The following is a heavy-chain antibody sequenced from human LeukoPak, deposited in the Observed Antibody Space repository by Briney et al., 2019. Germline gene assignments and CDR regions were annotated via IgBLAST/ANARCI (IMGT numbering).Heavy chain of an antibody. J-gene: IGHJ5*02. CDR1: GGSLSSGGYY. D-gene: IGHD6-13*01. Sequence: SETLSLTCTVSGGSLSSGGYYWTWIRQHPGKGLEWIGYIYYSGTTYYNPSLESRVTISVDRSKNQFSLKLSSVTAADTAVYYCARVCIAAAGTRWFDPWGQGTLVTVSS. V-gene: IGHV4-31*03. CDR2: IYYSGTT. CDR3: ARVCIAAAGTRWFDP.